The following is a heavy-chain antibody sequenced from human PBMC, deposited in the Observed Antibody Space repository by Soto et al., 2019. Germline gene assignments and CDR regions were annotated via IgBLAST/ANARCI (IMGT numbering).Heavy chain of an antibody. D-gene: IGHD6-6*01. CDR1: GFTVSSNY. J-gene: IGHJ3*02. CDR3: ARNPEYSSSSPWAAFDI. Sequence: GGSLRLSCAASGFTVSSNYMSWVRQAPGKGLEWVSVIYSGGSTYYADSVKGRFTISRDNSKNTLYLQMNSLRAEDTAVYYCARNPEYSSSSPWAAFDICGQGTMVTVSS. V-gene: IGHV3-53*01. CDR2: IYSGGST.